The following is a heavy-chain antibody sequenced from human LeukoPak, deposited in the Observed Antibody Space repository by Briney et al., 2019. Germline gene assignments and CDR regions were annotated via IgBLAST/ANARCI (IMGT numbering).Heavy chain of an antibody. CDR1: GFTFSSYG. CDR2: IRYDGSNK. CDR3: AKGGEVDTAMVSGY. V-gene: IGHV3-30*02. J-gene: IGHJ4*02. D-gene: IGHD5-18*01. Sequence: GGSPRLSCAASGFTFSSYGMHWVRQAPGKGLGWVAFIRYDGSNKYYADSVKGRFTISRDNSKNTLYLQMNSLRAEDTAVYYCAKGGEVDTAMVSGYWGQGTLVTVSS.